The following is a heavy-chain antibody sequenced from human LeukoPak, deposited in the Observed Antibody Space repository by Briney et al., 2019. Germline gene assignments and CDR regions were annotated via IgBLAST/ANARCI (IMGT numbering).Heavy chain of an antibody. V-gene: IGHV3-48*01. Sequence: GGSLRLSCTASGFIFSDSSMNWVRQAPGKGLEWVSPIWAVNGVTHYADSVRGRFTIARDSAKNSLNLQMSSLRAEDTAVYYCVRDFNWAFDSCGQGALATVSS. CDR2: IWAVNGVT. D-gene: IGHD3-16*01. CDR3: VRDFNWAFDS. CDR1: GFIFSDSS. J-gene: IGHJ4*02.